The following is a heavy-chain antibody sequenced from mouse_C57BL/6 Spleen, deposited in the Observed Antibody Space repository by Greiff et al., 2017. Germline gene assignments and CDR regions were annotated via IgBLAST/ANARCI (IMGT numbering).Heavy chain of an antibody. CDR3: ARKGFLDY. CDR1: GFTFSDYG. J-gene: IGHJ2*01. Sequence: EVKLMESGGGLVKPGGSLKLSCAASGFTFSDYGMHWVRQAPEKGLEWVAYISSGSSTIYYAATVKGRFTISKDNAKNTLFLQMTNLRSKDTAVYYCARKGFLDYWGQGTTLTVSS. V-gene: IGHV5-17*01. CDR2: ISSGSSTI.